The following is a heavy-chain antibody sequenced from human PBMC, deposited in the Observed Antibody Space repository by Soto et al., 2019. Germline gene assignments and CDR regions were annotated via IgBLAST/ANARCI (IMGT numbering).Heavy chain of an antibody. CDR2: ISSSGSTI. V-gene: IGHV3-11*01. Sequence: SGGSLRLSCAASGFTFSDYYMSWIRQAPGKGLEWVSYISSSGSTIYYADSVKGRFTISRDNAKNSLYLQMNSLRAEDTAVYCCARGLEVDGTREYYYYGMDVWGQGTTISVSS. CDR3: ARGLEVDGTREYYYYGMDV. J-gene: IGHJ6*02. CDR1: GFTFSDYY. D-gene: IGHD6-19*01.